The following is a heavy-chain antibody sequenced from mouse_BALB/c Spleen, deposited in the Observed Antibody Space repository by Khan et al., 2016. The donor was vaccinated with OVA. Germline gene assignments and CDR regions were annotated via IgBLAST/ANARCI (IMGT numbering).Heavy chain of an antibody. CDR1: GFSLTSYA. CDR3: ARHQFPLSMDS. J-gene: IGHJ4*01. Sequence: VQLKESGPDLVAPSQSLSITCTVSGFSLTSYAIHWVRQPPGKGLEWLVVIWSDGRTTYNSALKSRLSISKDNSKSQVFLKIDSLQTDDTAMYYCARHQFPLSMDSWGQGTSVTASS. CDR2: IWSDGRT. V-gene: IGHV2-6-2*01.